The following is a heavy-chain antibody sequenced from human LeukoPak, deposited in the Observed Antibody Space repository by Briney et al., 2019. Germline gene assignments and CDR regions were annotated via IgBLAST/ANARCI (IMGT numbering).Heavy chain of an antibody. CDR2: IYYSGST. V-gene: IGHV4-39*01. J-gene: IGHJ4*02. Sequence: ASETLSLTCTVSGGSISSNGYYWAWIRQPPGKGLEWIGSIYYSGSTYYNPSLKSRVTISVDTSKNQFSLKLSSVTAADTAVYYCARQASVWSGYYKDYWGQGTLVTVSS. CDR1: GGSISSNGYY. D-gene: IGHD3-3*01. CDR3: ARQASVWSGYYKDY.